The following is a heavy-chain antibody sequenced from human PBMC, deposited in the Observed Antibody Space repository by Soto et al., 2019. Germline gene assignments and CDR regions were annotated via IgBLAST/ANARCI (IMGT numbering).Heavy chain of an antibody. CDR1: GGTFYTYA. CDR2: ITPMIGTT. Sequence: QVHLVQSGAEVKRPGSSVRVSCRASGGTFYTYAFTWVRQAPGQGLEWMRGITPMIGTTKYAQKFHGRVTLSEEESASTAYMEMSNLRSDDTAVYYCARDVSVMTSVFGFWGQGTLITVSS. CDR3: ARDVSVMTSVFGF. J-gene: IGHJ4*02. D-gene: IGHD3-10*01. V-gene: IGHV1-69*01.